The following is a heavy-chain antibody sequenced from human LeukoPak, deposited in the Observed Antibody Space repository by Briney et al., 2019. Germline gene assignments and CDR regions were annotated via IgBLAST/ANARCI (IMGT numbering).Heavy chain of an antibody. J-gene: IGHJ4*02. Sequence: SVKVSCKASGYTFTSYDINWVRQATGQGLEWMGGIIPMFGTAKYAQKFQGRVTITADKSTSTAYMELSSLRSEDTAVYYCASGTTDIVVVPATLRNYYFDYWGQGTLVTVSS. D-gene: IGHD2-2*01. CDR2: IIPMFGTA. CDR3: ASGTTDIVVVPATLRNYYFDY. CDR1: GYTFTSYD. V-gene: IGHV1-69*06.